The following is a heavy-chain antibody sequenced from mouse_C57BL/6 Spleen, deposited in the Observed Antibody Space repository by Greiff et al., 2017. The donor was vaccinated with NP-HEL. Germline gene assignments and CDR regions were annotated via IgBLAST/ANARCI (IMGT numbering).Heavy chain of an antibody. V-gene: IGHV1-55*01. CDR3: ARSSNYYGSSPYYYAMDY. D-gene: IGHD1-1*01. CDR2: IYPGSGST. J-gene: IGHJ4*01. Sequence: QVHVKQPGAELVKPGASVKMSCKASGYTFTSYWITWVKQRPGQGLEWIGDIYPGSGSTNYNEKFKSKATLTVDTSSSTAYMQLSSLTSEDSAVYYCARSSNYYGSSPYYYAMDYWGQGTSVTVSS. CDR1: GYTFTSYW.